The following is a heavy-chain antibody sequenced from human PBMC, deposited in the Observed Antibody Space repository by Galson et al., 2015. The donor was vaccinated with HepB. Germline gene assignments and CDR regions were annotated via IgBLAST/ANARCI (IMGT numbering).Heavy chain of an antibody. CDR3: AKERGGSYYMDV. D-gene: IGHD1-26*01. J-gene: IGHJ6*03. V-gene: IGHV3-30*02. CDR1: GFTFSSYG. Sequence: SLRLSCAASGFTFSSYGMHWVRQAPGKGLEWVAFIRYDGSNKYYADSVKGRFTISRDNSKNTLYLQMNSLRAEDTAVYYCAKERGGSYYMDVWGKGTAVTVSS. CDR2: IRYDGSNK.